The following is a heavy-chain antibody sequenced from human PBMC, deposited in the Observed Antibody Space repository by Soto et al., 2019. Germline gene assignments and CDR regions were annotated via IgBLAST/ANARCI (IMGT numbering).Heavy chain of an antibody. Sequence: GGSLRLSCAASGFTFSSYAMHWVRQAPGKGLEWVAVISYDGSNKYYADSVKGRFTISRDNSKNTLYLQMNSLRAEDTAVYYCARESRRGSGWSYFDYWGQGTLVTVSS. CDR2: ISYDGSNK. CDR1: GFTFSSYA. V-gene: IGHV3-30-3*01. D-gene: IGHD6-19*01. J-gene: IGHJ4*02. CDR3: ARESRRGSGWSYFDY.